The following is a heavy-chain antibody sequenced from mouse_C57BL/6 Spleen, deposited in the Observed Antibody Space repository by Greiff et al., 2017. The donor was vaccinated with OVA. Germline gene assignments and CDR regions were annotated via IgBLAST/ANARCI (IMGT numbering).Heavy chain of an antibody. CDR2: IRSGSSTI. CDR1: GFTFSDYG. CDR3: ARRTTVVEAMDY. J-gene: IGHJ4*01. D-gene: IGHD1-1*01. Sequence: EVKLMEPGGGLVKPGGSLKLSCAASGFTFSDYGMHWVRQAPEKGLEWVAYIRSGSSTIYYADTVKGRFTISRDNAKNTLFLQMTSLRSEDTAMYYCARRTTVVEAMDYWGQGTSVTVSS. V-gene: IGHV5-17*01.